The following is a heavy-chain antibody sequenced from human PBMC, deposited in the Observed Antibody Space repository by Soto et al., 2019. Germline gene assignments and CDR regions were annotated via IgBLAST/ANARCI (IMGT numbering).Heavy chain of an antibody. Sequence: QVQLVQSGAEVKKPGSSVKVSCTASGGTFGSYAISWVRQAPGQGLEWMGGIIPIPGTANYAQKFQGRVTIAADESTSTAYMELSSLRSEDTAVYYCARSQGSSTSLEIYYYYYYGMDGWGQGTTVTVSS. J-gene: IGHJ6*02. D-gene: IGHD2-2*01. CDR1: GGTFGSYA. V-gene: IGHV1-69*01. CDR3: ARSQGSSTSLEIYYYYYYGMDG. CDR2: IIPIPGTA.